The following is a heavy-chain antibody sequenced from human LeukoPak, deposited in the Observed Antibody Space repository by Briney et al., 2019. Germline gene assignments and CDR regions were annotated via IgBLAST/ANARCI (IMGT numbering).Heavy chain of an antibody. J-gene: IGHJ4*02. CDR3: ARSRTSSPYDKSLNF. Sequence: GGSLRLSCAASGFTFSSYTMSWVREAPGKGLEWVSSISSSINYIYHADSVKGRFTISRDDAQNSVYLQMNSLKDEDTAVYYCARSRTSSPYDKSLNFRGQGTLAIVSS. CDR1: GFTFSSYT. V-gene: IGHV3-21*01. CDR2: ISSSINYI. D-gene: IGHD1-14*01.